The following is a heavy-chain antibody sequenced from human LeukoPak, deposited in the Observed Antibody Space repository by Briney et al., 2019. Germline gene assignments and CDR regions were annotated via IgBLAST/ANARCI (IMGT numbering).Heavy chain of an antibody. D-gene: IGHD2-15*01. J-gene: IGHJ3*02. CDR3: ARLGYCSGGSCYSI. CDR2: IIPIFGTA. V-gene: IGHV1-69*01. Sequence: SVKVSCKASGGTFSSYAISWVRQAPGQGLEWMGGIIPIFGTANYAQKFQGRVTITADESTSTAYMGLSSLRSEDTAVYNCARLGYCSGGSCYSIWGQGTMVTVSS. CDR1: GGTFSSYA.